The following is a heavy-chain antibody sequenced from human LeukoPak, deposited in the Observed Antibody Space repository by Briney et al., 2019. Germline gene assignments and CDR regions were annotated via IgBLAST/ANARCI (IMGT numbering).Heavy chain of an antibody. CDR1: GGSTSSHY. CDR2: MYYSGRT. Sequence: PSETLSLTCTVSGGSTSSHYWSWIRQSPGKGLEWIGYMYYSGRTNYNPSLKSRVTISVDTSKNQFSLKLSSVTAADTAVYFCARLQWLSTPFFDYWGQGTLVTVSS. V-gene: IGHV4-59*11. J-gene: IGHJ4*02. D-gene: IGHD6-19*01. CDR3: ARLQWLSTPFFDY.